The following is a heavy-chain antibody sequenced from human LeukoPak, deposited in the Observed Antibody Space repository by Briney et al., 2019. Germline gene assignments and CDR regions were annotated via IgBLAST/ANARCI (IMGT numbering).Heavy chain of an antibody. CDR1: GYTFTGYY. CDR3: ARGAYCSGTSCYVGLVYYYYYMDV. Sequence: ASVKVSCKASGYTFTGYYMHWVRQAPGQGLEWMGWINPNSGGTNYAQKFQGRVTMTRDTSISTAYMELSRLRSDDTAVYYCARGAYCSGTSCYVGLVYYYYYMDVWGKGTTVTVSS. CDR2: INPNSGGT. J-gene: IGHJ6*03. D-gene: IGHD2-2*01. V-gene: IGHV1-2*02.